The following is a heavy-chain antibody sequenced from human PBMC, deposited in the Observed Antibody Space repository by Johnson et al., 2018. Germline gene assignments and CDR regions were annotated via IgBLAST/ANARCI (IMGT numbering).Heavy chain of an antibody. CDR2: IGTAGDT. CDR3: ERGGGGSGYYHDAFDI. Sequence: VQLVESGGGLVQPGGSLRLSCAASGFTFSSYDMHWVRQDTGKGLEWVSAIGTAGDTYYPGSVKGRFTIPRENAKNSLYLQMHSLRAGGTAVYYCERGGGGSGYYHDAFDIWGQGTMVTVSS. J-gene: IGHJ3*02. D-gene: IGHD3-22*01. V-gene: IGHV3-13*01. CDR1: GFTFSSYD.